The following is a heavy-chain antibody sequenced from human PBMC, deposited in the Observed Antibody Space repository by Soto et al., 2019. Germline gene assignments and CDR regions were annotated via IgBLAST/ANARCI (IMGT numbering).Heavy chain of an antibody. CDR2: ISKDGSNE. V-gene: IGHV3-30*03. D-gene: IGHD5-12*01. CDR1: GFSFSDYD. CDR3: AGEYSGYVFLRFDL. Sequence: QVQLVESGGGVVQPGRSLRLSCAAAGFSFSDYDMHWVRQVPGKGLEWVAVISKDGSNEDYSDSVKGRFTISRDNSKNTLYLQMHSLRAEDTAMYYCAGEYSGYVFLRFDLWVQGTLVTVSS. J-gene: IGHJ5*02.